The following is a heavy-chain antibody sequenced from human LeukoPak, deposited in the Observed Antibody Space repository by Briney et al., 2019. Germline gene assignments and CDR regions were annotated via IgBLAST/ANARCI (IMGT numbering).Heavy chain of an antibody. Sequence: PGGSLRLSCAASGFTFSSYGMHWVRKAPGKGLEWVAFIRYDGSNKYYADSVEGRFTISRDNSKNTLYLQMNSLRSEDTAVYYCARCGSGVENWFDPWGQGTLVTVSS. D-gene: IGHD6-25*01. CDR3: ARCGSGVENWFDP. J-gene: IGHJ5*02. CDR2: IRYDGSNK. CDR1: GFTFSSYG. V-gene: IGHV3-30*02.